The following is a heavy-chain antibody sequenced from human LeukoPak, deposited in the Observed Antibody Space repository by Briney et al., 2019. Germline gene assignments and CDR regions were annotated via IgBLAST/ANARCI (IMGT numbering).Heavy chain of an antibody. CDR1: GGSISSSSYY. Sequence: SETLSLTCTVSGGSISSSSYYWGWIRQPPGKGLEWIGSIYSSGSTYYNPSLKSRVTISVDTSKNQFSLKLSSVIAADTAVYYCARHPITPTWVVWFDPWGQGTLVTVSP. J-gene: IGHJ5*02. D-gene: IGHD1-14*01. CDR2: IYSSGST. CDR3: ARHPITPTWVVWFDP. V-gene: IGHV4-39*01.